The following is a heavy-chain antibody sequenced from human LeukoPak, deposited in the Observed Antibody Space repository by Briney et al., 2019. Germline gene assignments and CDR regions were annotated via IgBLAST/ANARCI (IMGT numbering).Heavy chain of an antibody. V-gene: IGHV4-39*07. CDR3: ARALDTFDY. CDR2: ILYSGST. J-gene: IGHJ4*02. Sequence: SETLSLTCTVSGGSISSSSYFWGWIRQPPGKGLEWIGSILYSGSTYYSPSLKSRVTISVDTSKNQFSLKLSSVTAADTAVYYCARALDTFDYWGQGTLVTVSS. CDR1: GGSISSSSYF. D-gene: IGHD5-18*01.